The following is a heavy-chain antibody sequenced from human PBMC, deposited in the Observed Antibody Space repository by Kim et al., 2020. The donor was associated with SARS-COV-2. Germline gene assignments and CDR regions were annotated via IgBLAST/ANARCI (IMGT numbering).Heavy chain of an antibody. Sequence: ASVKVSCKASGYTFTGYYMHWVRQAPGQGLEWMGWINPNSGGTNYAQKFQGRVTMTRDTSISTAYMELSRLRSDDTAVYYCARDLDYGDYVGETNWFDPWGQGTLVTVSS. CDR3: ARDLDYGDYVGETNWFDP. V-gene: IGHV1-2*02. CDR2: INPNSGGT. J-gene: IGHJ5*02. CDR1: GYTFTGYY. D-gene: IGHD4-17*01.